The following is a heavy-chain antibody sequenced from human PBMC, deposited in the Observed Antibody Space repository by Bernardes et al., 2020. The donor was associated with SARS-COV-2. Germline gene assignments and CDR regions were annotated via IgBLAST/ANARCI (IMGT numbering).Heavy chain of an antibody. CDR2: IYWDDDK. CDR3: VHRLLWGSSSSYYFDS. Sequence: SGPTLVKPTQTLTLTCTFSGFSLTTGGVGVGWVRQPPGKALEWLALIYWDDDKRYSPSLKTRLTIAKDTSKNQVVLSLTNMDPVDTATYYCVHRLLWGSSSSYYFDSWGQGILVTVSS. J-gene: IGHJ4*02. D-gene: IGHD6-6*01. V-gene: IGHV2-5*02. CDR1: GFSLTTGGVG.